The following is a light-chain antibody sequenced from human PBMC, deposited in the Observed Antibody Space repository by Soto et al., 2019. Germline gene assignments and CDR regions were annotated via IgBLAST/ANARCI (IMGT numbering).Light chain of an antibody. Sequence: SYELTQPPSVSLAPGKTASISCGGNDIGSKGVHWYQQKPGQAPVLVIYSDADLPPVIPERFSGSNSANLATLTITRVEAGDEAYYYCQVWDSGSSHVVFGGGTKLTVL. V-gene: IGLV3-21*04. CDR2: SDA. CDR3: QVWDSGSSHVV. J-gene: IGLJ2*01. CDR1: DIGSKG.